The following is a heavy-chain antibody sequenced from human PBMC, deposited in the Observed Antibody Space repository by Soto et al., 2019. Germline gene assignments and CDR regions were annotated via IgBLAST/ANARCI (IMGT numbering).Heavy chain of an antibody. V-gene: IGHV4-59*01. D-gene: IGHD6-19*01. CDR2: IYYSGST. J-gene: IGHJ6*02. CDR3: ARHIYPSGSSGLNGMDV. Sequence: PSETLSLTCTVSGGSISSYYWSWIRQPPGKGLEWIGYIYYSGSTNYNPSLKSRVTISVDTSKNQFSLKLSSVTAADTAVYYCARHIYPSGSSGLNGMDVWGQGTTVTV. CDR1: GGSISSYY.